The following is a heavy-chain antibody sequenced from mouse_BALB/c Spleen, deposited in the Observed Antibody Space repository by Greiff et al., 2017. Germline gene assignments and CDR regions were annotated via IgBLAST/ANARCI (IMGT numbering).Heavy chain of an antibody. CDR1: GFTFSSYG. D-gene: IGHD2-4*01. CDR2: ISSGGSYT. V-gene: IGHV5-6*01. J-gene: IGHJ1*01. CDR3: ERHLGSCDYDWYFDV. Sequence: EAKLMVSGGDFVKPGGSPKLPCAASGFTFSSYGMSWVCQTPDKRLGWVVTISSGGSYTYYPDSVKGRFTISRDNAKNTLYLQMSSLKSEDTAMYYCERHLGSCDYDWYFDVWGAGTTVTVSS.